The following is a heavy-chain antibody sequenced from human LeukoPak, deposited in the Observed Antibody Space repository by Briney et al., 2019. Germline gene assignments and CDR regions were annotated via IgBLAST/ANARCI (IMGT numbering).Heavy chain of an antibody. D-gene: IGHD6-13*01. CDR1: GFTLSSYS. J-gene: IGHJ4*02. CDR2: IDSSSTYV. CDR3: ARALLYSSWSWVN. Sequence: GGSLRLSCAASGFTLSSYSMNCVRQAPGKGLEWVSSIDSSSTYVYYADSVKGRCTISGDNPKNSLYLQMNSLRAEDTAVYYCARALLYSSWSWVNWGQGTLVTVSS. V-gene: IGHV3-21*01.